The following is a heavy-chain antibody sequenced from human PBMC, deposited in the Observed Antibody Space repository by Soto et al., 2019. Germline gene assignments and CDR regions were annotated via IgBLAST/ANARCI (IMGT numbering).Heavy chain of an antibody. CDR1: GFDFNIAE. CDR2: ISKSSVDI. V-gene: IGHV3-48*03. CDR3: APRKFGSFNIAAFEI. D-gene: IGHD3-16*01. Sequence: EVQLVESGVGLVQPGGSLRLSCAASGFDFNIAEMNWVRQAPGKGLEWISYISKSSVDIHYADSVKGRFTISRDNAKNSLYLQMNSLRVEDTALYYCAPRKFGSFNIAAFEIWGQGTMVTVSS. J-gene: IGHJ3*02.